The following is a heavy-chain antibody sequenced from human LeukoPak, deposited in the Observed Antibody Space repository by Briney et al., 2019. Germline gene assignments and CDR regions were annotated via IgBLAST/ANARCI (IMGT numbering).Heavy chain of an antibody. Sequence: ASVKVSCKASGYTFTGYYMHWVRQAPGQGLEWMGRINPNSGGTNYAQKFQGRVTMTRDTSISTANMGLSRLRSDDTAVYYCARARSLGRFDPWGQGTLVTVSS. CDR2: INPNSGGT. CDR3: ARARSLGRFDP. CDR1: GYTFTGYY. V-gene: IGHV1-2*06. J-gene: IGHJ5*02.